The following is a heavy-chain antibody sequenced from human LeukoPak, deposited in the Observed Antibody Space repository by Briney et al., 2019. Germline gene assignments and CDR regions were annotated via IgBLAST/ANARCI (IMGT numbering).Heavy chain of an antibody. CDR3: ARDGTGVYNLVQY. J-gene: IGHJ4*02. V-gene: IGHV1-2*02. Sequence: EASVKVSCKASGYTFTGYYMHWVRQAPGQGLEWMGWINPNSGGTNYARKFQGRVTMTRDTSISAVYMELSRLRSDDTAVYYCARDGTGVYNLVQYWGQGTLVTVSS. D-gene: IGHD5-24*01. CDR1: GYTFTGYY. CDR2: INPNSGGT.